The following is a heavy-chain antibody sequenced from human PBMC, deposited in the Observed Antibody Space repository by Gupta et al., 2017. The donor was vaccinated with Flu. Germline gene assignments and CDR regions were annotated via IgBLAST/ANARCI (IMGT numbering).Heavy chain of an antibody. V-gene: IGHV3-21*01. CDR1: GFTFSSYS. J-gene: IGHJ6*02. CDR2: ISSSSSYI. CDR3: ARVLSGYSCGYYYYYGMDV. D-gene: IGHD5-18*01. Sequence: EVQLVGSGGGLVKPGGSLRLSCAASGFTFSSYSMNWVRQAPGKGLEWVSSISSSSSYIYYADSVKGRFTISRDNAKNSLYLQMNSLRAEDTAVYYCARVLSGYSCGYYYYYGMDVWGQGTTVTVSS.